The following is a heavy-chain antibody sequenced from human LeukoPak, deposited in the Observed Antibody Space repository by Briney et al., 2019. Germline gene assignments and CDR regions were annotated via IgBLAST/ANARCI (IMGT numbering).Heavy chain of an antibody. J-gene: IGHJ4*02. CDR2: IIPIFGTA. Sequence: SVKVSCKASGGTFSSYAISWVRQAPGQGLEWMGGIIPIFGTANYAQKFQGRVTITTDESTSTAYMELSSLRSEYTAVYYCACPATSSSWYYFDYWGQGTLVTVSS. D-gene: IGHD6-13*01. V-gene: IGHV1-69*05. CDR3: ACPATSSSWYYFDY. CDR1: GGTFSSYA.